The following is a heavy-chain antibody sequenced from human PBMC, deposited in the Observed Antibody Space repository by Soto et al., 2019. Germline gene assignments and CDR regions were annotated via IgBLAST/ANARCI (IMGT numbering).Heavy chain of an antibody. J-gene: IGHJ6*02. Sequence: GESLKISCKVSGDSFGSHWIGWVRQLPGKGLEWMGSIFPVDSEARYSPAFKGHVTLSVDKSVSTAYLQWTSLKASDTAMYYCARLGCSSTSCYYYYGMDVWGQGTTVTVSS. CDR2: IFPVDSEA. CDR1: GDSFGSHW. V-gene: IGHV5-51*03. CDR3: ARLGCSSTSCYYYYGMDV. D-gene: IGHD2-2*01.